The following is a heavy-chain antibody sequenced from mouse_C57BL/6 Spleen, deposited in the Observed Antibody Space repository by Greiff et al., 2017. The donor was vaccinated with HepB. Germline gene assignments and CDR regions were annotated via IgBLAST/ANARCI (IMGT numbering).Heavy chain of an antibody. CDR2: INPSSGYT. CDR3: ARSLSSMDY. J-gene: IGHJ4*01. D-gene: IGHD1-1*02. V-gene: IGHV1-4*01. Sequence: VMLVESGAELARPGASVKMSCKASGYTFTSYTMHWVKQRPGQGLEWIGYINPSSGYTKYNQKFKDKATLTADKSSSTAYMQLSSLTSEDSAVYYCARSLSSMDYWGQGTSVTVSS. CDR1: GYTFTSYT.